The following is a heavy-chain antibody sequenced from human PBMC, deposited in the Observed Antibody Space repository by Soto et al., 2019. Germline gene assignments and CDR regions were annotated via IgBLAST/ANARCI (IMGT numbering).Heavy chain of an antibody. V-gene: IGHV3-30*03. CDR1: GFPFSSFG. CDR3: AYPLFDYGDYYLHY. Sequence: PGGSLRLSCAASGFPFSSFGMHWVRQAPGKGLEWVALISSDGGNTYYSDSLKGRFTISRDNSQNTLYLQLNRLRAEDTAVYYCAYPLFDYGDYYLHYWGQGTLVTVSS. CDR2: ISSDGGNT. J-gene: IGHJ4*02. D-gene: IGHD4-17*01.